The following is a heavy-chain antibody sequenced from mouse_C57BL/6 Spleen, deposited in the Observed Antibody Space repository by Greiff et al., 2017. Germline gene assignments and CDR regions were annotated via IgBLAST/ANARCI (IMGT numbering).Heavy chain of an antibody. CDR2: IYPSDSEA. CDR3: ALFINAGGFAY. J-gene: IGHJ3*01. V-gene: IGHV1-61*01. D-gene: IGHD1-1*01. Sequence: QVQLQQPGAELVRPGSSVKLSCKASDYTFTSYWLDWVKQRPGQGLEWIGNIYPSDSEAHYNQKFKDKATLTVDKSSSTAYMQLSRLTSEDSAVYYCALFINAGGFAYWGQGTLVTVSA. CDR1: DYTFTSYW.